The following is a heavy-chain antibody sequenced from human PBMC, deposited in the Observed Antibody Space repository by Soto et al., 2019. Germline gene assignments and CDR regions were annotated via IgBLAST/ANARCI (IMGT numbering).Heavy chain of an antibody. CDR2: ISSSSSYI. J-gene: IGHJ6*02. V-gene: IGHV3-21*01. CDR3: ATFGGHSYYYGMDG. D-gene: IGHD3-16*01. CDR1: GFTFSSYS. Sequence: EVQLVESGGGLVKPGGSLRLSCAASGFTFSSYSMNWVRQAPGKGLEWVSSISSSSSYIYYADSVKGRFTISRDNAKNSLYLQMNSLRAEDTAVYYCATFGGHSYYYGMDGWGQGTTVTVSS.